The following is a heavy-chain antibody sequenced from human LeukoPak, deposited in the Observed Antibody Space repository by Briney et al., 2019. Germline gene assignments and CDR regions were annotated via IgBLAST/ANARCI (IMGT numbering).Heavy chain of an antibody. Sequence: GGTLSLSCAASGFTFSSYGMTWVRQAPGKGLEWVSAITTSGTTYYADSVKGRFTISRDNSKNTLYLQMNTLRAEDTAVYYCAKDEDYSNPYYFDYWGQGTLVTVSS. D-gene: IGHD4-11*01. V-gene: IGHV3-23*01. CDR2: ITTSGTT. CDR1: GFTFSSYG. J-gene: IGHJ4*02. CDR3: AKDEDYSNPYYFDY.